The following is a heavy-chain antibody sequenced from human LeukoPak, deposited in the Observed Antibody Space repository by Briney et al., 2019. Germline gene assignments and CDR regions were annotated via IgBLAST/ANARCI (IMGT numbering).Heavy chain of an antibody. CDR2: IYYSGST. Sequence: PSETLSLTCTVSGGSISSYYWSWIRQPPGKGREWIGYIYYSGSTNYNPSLKSRVTISVDTSKNQFSLKLSSVTAADTAVYYCARQLNPGHYDFWSGAAGWFDPWGQGTLVTVSS. D-gene: IGHD3-3*01. J-gene: IGHJ5*02. CDR1: GGSISSYY. CDR3: ARQLNPGHYDFWSGAAGWFDP. V-gene: IGHV4-59*08.